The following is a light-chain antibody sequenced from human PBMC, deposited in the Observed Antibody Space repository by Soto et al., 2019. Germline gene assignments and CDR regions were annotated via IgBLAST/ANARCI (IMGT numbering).Light chain of an antibody. CDR1: QGIRDD. CDR2: SAS. CDR3: QQTHSFPIT. J-gene: IGKJ5*01. Sequence: AIQMTQSPSSLSASVGDRVTITCRASQGIRDDLGWYQQKPGKAPKLLISSASSLQSGVPSRFSGSGSGTDFTLTISSLQPEDFEISYCQQTHSFPITFGQGTRLEIK. V-gene: IGKV1-6*01.